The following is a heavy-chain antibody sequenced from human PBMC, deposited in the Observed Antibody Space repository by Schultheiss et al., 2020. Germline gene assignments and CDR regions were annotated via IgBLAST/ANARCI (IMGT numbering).Heavy chain of an antibody. J-gene: IGHJ6*02. Sequence: SVKVSCKASGGTFSSYAISWVRQAPGQGLEWMGRIIPILGTANYAQKFQGRVTITADKSTSTAYMELSSLRSEDTAVYYCARFGASTRASGMDVWGQGTTVTVSS. CDR2: IIPILGTA. CDR1: GGTFSSYA. D-gene: IGHD3-10*01. CDR3: ARFGASTRASGMDV. V-gene: IGHV1-69*04.